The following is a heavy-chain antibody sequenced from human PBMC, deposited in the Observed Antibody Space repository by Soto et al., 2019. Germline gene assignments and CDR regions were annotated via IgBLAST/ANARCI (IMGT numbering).Heavy chain of an antibody. Sequence: SETLSLTCSVSGGSISSYYWNWIRQPPGKGLEFIGYIYYSGSTNYNPSLKSRVTISVDTSKNQFSLKLSSVTAADTAVYFCARENRLAGSFDYWGQGTQVTVSS. CDR3: ARENRLAGSFDY. CDR1: GGSISSYY. V-gene: IGHV4-59*01. CDR2: IYYSGST. D-gene: IGHD6-19*01. J-gene: IGHJ4*02.